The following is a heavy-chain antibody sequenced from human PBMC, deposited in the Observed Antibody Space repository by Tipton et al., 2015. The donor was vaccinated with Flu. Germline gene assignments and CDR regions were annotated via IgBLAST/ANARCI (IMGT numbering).Heavy chain of an antibody. J-gene: IGHJ5*02. D-gene: IGHD2-2*01. CDR3: ARQTPGGGGDWFDP. CDR2: IYHSGST. Sequence: TLSLTCAVSGDSISGGYSWTWIRQTPGKGLEWVGHIYHSGSTYYNPSLKRRVSMPVDTSKNHFSLTLSSVTAADTALYFCARQTPGGGGDWFDPWGQGTLVTVSS. V-gene: IGHV4-30-2*01. CDR1: GDSISGGYS.